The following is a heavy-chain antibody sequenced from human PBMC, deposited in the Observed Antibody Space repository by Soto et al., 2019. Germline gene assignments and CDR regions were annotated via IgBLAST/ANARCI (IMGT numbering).Heavy chain of an antibody. CDR3: TAVVGQSDAFDI. CDR1: GFTFSSYG. V-gene: IGHV3-30*03. CDR2: ISYDGSNK. D-gene: IGHD6-19*01. J-gene: IGHJ3*02. Sequence: QVQLVESGGGVVQPGRSLRLSCAASGFTFSSYGMHWVRQAPGKGLEWVAVISYDGSNKYYADSVKGRFTISRDNSKNTLYLQMNSLRAEDTAVYYCTAVVGQSDAFDIWGQGTMVTVSS.